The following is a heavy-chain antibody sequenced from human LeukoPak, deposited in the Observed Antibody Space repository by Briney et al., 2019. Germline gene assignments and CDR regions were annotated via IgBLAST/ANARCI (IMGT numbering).Heavy chain of an antibody. V-gene: IGHV3-30*04. CDR2: ISYDGSNK. D-gene: IGHD3-9*01. J-gene: IGHJ4*02. Sequence: PGGSLRLSCAASGFTFSSYAMHWVRQAPGKGLEWVAVISYDGSNKYYADSVKGRFTISRDNPNNMLYLQMNGLKTEDTAVYYCASGGYDILTASGYWGQGTLVTVSS. CDR1: GFTFSSYA. CDR3: ASGGYDILTASGY.